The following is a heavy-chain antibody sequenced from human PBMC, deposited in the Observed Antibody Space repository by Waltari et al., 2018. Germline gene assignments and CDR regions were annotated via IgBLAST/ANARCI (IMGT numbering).Heavy chain of an antibody. D-gene: IGHD6-19*01. J-gene: IGHJ5*02. V-gene: IGHV1-3*01. CDR1: GYTFTSYA. CDR3: ARDPLAVAGSDNNWFDP. Sequence: QVQLVQSGAEVKKPGASVKVSCKASGYTFTSYAMHWVRQAPGQRLEWMGWINAGNGNTKYSQKFQGRVTITRDTSASTAYMELSSLRSEDTAVYYCARDPLAVAGSDNNWFDPWGQGTLVTVSS. CDR2: INAGNGNT.